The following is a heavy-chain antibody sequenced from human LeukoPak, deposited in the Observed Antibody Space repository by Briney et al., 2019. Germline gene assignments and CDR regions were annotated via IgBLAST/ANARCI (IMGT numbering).Heavy chain of an antibody. J-gene: IGHJ4*02. CDR2: INPSGGNT. D-gene: IGHD6-13*01. CDR1: GYTFTSYY. V-gene: IGHV1-46*01. CDR3: AREPGIAGRYHFDY. Sequence: GASVKVSCKASGYTFTSYYMHWVRQAPGQGLEWMGIINPSGGNTSYAEKFQGRVTMTRDMSTSTVHMELSSLRSEDTAVYYCAREPGIAGRYHFDYWGQGTLVTVSS.